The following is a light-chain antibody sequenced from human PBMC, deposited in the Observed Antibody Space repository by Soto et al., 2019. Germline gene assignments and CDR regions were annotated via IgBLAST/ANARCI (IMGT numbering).Light chain of an antibody. CDR1: QSISSY. Sequence: DIQMTQSPSSLSSSLVDRVTITCRASQSISSYLNWYRQKPGKAPKLLIHDATSLESGVPSRFSGSGSGTEFTLTISSLQTDDFATYYCQQYSSYWTFAQGTKVDIK. CDR2: DAT. CDR3: QQYSSYWT. V-gene: IGKV1-5*01. J-gene: IGKJ1*01.